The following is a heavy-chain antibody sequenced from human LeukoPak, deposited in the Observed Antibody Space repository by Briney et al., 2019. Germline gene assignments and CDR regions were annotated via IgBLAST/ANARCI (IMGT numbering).Heavy chain of an antibody. CDR3: ARDQGGSYSY. J-gene: IGHJ4*02. V-gene: IGHV4-39*02. CDR1: GGSISSSPYY. Sequence: SETLSLTCTVSGGSISSSPYYWGWIRQPPGKGLEWIGTIYYSGSTYYNPSLKSRVTISVDTSKNQFSLKLTSVTAADTAVYYCARDQGGSYSYWGQGTLVTVSS. D-gene: IGHD1-26*01. CDR2: IYYSGST.